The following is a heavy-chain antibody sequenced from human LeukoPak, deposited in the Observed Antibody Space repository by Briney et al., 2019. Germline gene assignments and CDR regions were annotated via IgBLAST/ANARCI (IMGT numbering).Heavy chain of an antibody. V-gene: IGHV3-33*01. CDR1: GFTSSSYG. CDR2: IWYDGSNK. CDR3: ATNSIAVAGSVDY. D-gene: IGHD6-19*01. J-gene: IGHJ4*02. Sequence: PGRSLRLSCAASGFTSSSYGMHWVRQAPGKGLEWVAVIWYDGSNKYYADSVKGRLTISRDNSKNTLYLQMNSLRAEDTAVYYCATNSIAVAGSVDYWGQGTLVTVSS.